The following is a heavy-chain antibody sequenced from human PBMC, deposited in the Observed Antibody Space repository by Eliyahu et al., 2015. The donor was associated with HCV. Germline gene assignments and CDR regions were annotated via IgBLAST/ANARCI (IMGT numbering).Heavy chain of an antibody. D-gene: IGHD3-22*01. J-gene: IGHJ4*02. CDR2: ISSSSSYI. V-gene: IGHV3-21*01. CDR3: ARDREGSGYYGFG. CDR1: GFTFSSYS. Sequence: EVQLVESGGGLVKPGGSLRLSCAASGFTFSSYSMNWVRQAPGKGLEWVSSISSSSSYIYYADSVKGRFTISRDNAKNSLYLQMNSLRAEDTAVYYCARDREGSGYYGFGGGQGTLVTVSS.